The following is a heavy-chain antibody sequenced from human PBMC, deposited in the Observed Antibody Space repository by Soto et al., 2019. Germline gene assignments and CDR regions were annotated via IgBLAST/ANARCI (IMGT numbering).Heavy chain of an antibody. CDR2: IIPIFGTA. CDR1: GGTFSSYA. V-gene: IGHV1-69*13. CDR3: VRDRSLYGLKKRYSYGYQH. J-gene: IGHJ1*01. D-gene: IGHD5-18*01. Sequence: SVKVSCKASGGTFSSYAISWVRQAPGQGLEWMGGIIPIFGTANYAQKFQGRVTITADESTSTAFMELSSLRSEDTAVYYCVRDRSLYGLKKRYSYGYQHWGQGTLVTVSS.